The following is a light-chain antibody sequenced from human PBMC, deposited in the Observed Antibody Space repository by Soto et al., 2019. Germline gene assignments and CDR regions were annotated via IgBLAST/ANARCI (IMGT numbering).Light chain of an antibody. CDR3: QHYKNYPWT. V-gene: IGKV1-8*01. CDR2: GAS. J-gene: IGKJ1*01. Sequence: AIRMTQSPSSLSASAGDRVAIACRASQDVGRYLAWYQQKPGQAPKILIYGASTLQSRGPSRFSGGGSGTDFTLTISCLQSEDFATYYCQHYKNYPWTFGQGTKVGIK. CDR1: QDVGRY.